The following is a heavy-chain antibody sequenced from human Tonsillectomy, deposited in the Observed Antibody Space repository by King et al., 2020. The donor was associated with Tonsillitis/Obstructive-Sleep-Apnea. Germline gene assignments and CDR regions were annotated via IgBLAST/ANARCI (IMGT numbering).Heavy chain of an antibody. Sequence: VQLVESGGGLVQPGGSLRLSCVTSGFTFSSYEMNWVRQAPGKGLEWVSYISRSDNTIHDADSVKGRFTISRDNAKNSVFLQMNSLRVEDTAVYYCARRVPYYGMDVWGQATTVTVS. V-gene: IGHV3-48*03. CDR2: ISRSDNTI. CDR3: ARRVPYYGMDV. J-gene: IGHJ6*02. D-gene: IGHD4/OR15-4a*01. CDR1: GFTFSSYE.